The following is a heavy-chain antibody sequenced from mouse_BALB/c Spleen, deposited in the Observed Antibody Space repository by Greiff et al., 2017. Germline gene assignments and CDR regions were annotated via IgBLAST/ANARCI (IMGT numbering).Heavy chain of an antibody. J-gene: IGHJ4*01. D-gene: IGHD1-1*01. V-gene: IGHV1S81*02. Sequence: VQLQQPGAELVKPGASMKLSCKASGYTFTSYWMHWVKQRPGQGLEWIGEINPSNGRTNYNEKFKSKATLTVDKSSSTAYMQISSLTSEDSAVYYCARGIITTVVALYAMDYWGQGTSVTVS. CDR3: ARGIITTVVALYAMDY. CDR1: GYTFTSYW. CDR2: INPSNGRT.